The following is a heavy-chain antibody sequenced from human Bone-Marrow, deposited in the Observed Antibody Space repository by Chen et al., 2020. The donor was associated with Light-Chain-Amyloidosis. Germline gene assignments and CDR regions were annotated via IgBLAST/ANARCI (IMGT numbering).Heavy chain of an antibody. CDR3: ARVQTVTALNY. Sequence: QVQLQESGPGLVKPLETLSLTCSVSETSIDAAYWAWIRQPPGKGLEWIGYIFYSGSTTYNPSLKSRVTMSVDTSTNQFSLKLTSLTTADTAVYYCARVQTVTALNYWGQGTMVTVSS. J-gene: IGHJ4*02. CDR1: ETSIDAAY. D-gene: IGHD2-21*02. CDR2: IFYSGST. V-gene: IGHV4-59*01.